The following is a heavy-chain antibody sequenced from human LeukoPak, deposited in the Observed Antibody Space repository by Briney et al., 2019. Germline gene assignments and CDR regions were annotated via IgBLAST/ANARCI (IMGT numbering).Heavy chain of an antibody. Sequence: KPSETLSLTCAVYGGSFSGYYWSWIRQPPGKGLEWIGETSHSGSTNYNPSLESRVTISADTSKNQFSLKLTSVTAADTAVYYFARVERLGYGDYWGQGTLVTVSS. J-gene: IGHJ4*02. V-gene: IGHV4-34*01. CDR1: GGSFSGYY. CDR3: ARVERLGYGDY. CDR2: TSHSGST. D-gene: IGHD2-15*01.